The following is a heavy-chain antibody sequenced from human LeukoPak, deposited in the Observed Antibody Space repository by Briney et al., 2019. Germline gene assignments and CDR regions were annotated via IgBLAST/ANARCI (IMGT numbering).Heavy chain of an antibody. J-gene: IGHJ4*02. CDR2: IYPGDSDT. D-gene: IGHD3-22*01. CDR1: GYSFTSYW. Sequence: GESLKISCKGSGYSFTSYWIGWVRQMPGKGLEWMGIIYPGDSDTRYSPSFQGQVTISGDKSISTAYLQWSSLKASDTAMYYCARGVIDDSSGYYYAPFDYWGQGTLVTVSS. V-gene: IGHV5-51*01. CDR3: ARGVIDDSSGYYYAPFDY.